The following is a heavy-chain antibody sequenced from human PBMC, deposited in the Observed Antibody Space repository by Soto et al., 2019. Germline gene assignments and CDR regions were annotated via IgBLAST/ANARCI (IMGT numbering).Heavy chain of an antibody. Sequence: ASVKVSCKASGYTFTIYGISWVRQAPGQGLEWMGWISAYNGNTNYAQKLQGRVTMTTDTSTSTAYMELRSLRSDDTAVYYCARDVYLLMVYPPSFDYGGQGTRVTVSS. CDR2: ISAYNGNT. V-gene: IGHV1-18*01. J-gene: IGHJ4*02. CDR1: GYTFTIYG. D-gene: IGHD2-8*01. CDR3: ARDVYLLMVYPPSFDY.